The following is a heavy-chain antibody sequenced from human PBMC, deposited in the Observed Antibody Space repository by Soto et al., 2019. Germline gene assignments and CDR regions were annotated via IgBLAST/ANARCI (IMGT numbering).Heavy chain of an antibody. V-gene: IGHV3-30*18. CDR3: AKDSTHCSGCSCYYFDY. CDR1: GFTFSSYG. D-gene: IGHD2-15*01. Sequence: QVQLVESGGGVDPLRVSCAASGFTFSSYGMHWVRQAPGKGLEWVAVISYDGSDKYYADSVRGRFTISRDNSENTMYLQMNSLRTEDTAVYYCAKDSTHCSGCSCYYFDYWGQGTLVTVSS. CDR2: ISYDGSDK. J-gene: IGHJ4*02.